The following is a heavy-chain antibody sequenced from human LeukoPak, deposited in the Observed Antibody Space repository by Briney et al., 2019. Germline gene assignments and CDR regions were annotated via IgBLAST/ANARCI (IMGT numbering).Heavy chain of an antibody. Sequence: GASVKVSCKASGYTFTSYDIDWVRQATGQGLEWMGWMNPNSGSTGYAQKFQGRVTMTRNTSISTAYMELSSLRSEDTAVYYCARAGCSGGSCSDVATNWGQGTLVTVSS. CDR2: MNPNSGST. CDR3: ARAGCSGGSCSDVATN. D-gene: IGHD2-15*01. V-gene: IGHV1-8*01. J-gene: IGHJ4*02. CDR1: GYTFTSYD.